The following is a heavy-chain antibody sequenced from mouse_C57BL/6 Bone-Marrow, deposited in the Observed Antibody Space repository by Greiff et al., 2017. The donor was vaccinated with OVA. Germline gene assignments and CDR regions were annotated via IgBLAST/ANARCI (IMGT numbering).Heavy chain of an antibody. V-gene: IGHV2-3*01. CDR2: IWGDGST. CDR1: GFSLTSYG. Sequence: VQGVESGPGLVAPSQSLSITCTVSGFSLTSYGVSWVRQPPGKGLEWLGVIWGDGSTNCHSALISRLSISKDNSKSQVFIELNSLQTDDTATYDCAKGDSNYEMDYWGQGTSVTVSS. D-gene: IGHD2-5*01. J-gene: IGHJ4*01. CDR3: AKGDSNYEMDY.